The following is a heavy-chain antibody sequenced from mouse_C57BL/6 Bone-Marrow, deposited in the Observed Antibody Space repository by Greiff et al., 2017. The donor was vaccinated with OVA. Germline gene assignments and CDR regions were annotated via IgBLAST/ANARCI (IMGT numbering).Heavy chain of an antibody. CDR1: GYTFTSYG. CDR3: AFYYSNYFDY. Sequence: VMLVESGAELARPGASVKLSCKASGYTFTSYGISWVKQRTGQGLEWIGEIYPRSGNTYYNEKFKGKATLTADKSSSTAYMELRSLTSEDSAVYFCAFYYSNYFDYWGQGTTLTVSS. V-gene: IGHV1-81*01. D-gene: IGHD2-5*01. CDR2: IYPRSGNT. J-gene: IGHJ2*01.